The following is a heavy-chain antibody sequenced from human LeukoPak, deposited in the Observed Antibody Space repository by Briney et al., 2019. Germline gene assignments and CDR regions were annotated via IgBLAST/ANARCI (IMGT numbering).Heavy chain of an antibody. V-gene: IGHV3-48*03. D-gene: IGHD3-3*01. CDR2: ISSSGRTP. CDR1: GFSFSSYE. J-gene: IGHJ4*02. CDR3: ARRSGYYHYFDC. Sequence: GGSLRLSCTASGFSFSSYEMNWVRQAPGKGLEWVSYISSSGRTPYYADSVKGRFTISRDNAKNSLYLQMNSLRAEDTAVYYCARRSGYYHYFDCWGQGTLVTVSS.